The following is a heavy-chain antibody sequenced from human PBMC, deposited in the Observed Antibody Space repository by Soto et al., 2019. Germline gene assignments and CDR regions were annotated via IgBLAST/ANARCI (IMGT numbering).Heavy chain of an antibody. Sequence: QVQLQESGPGLVKPSQTLSLTCTVSGGSISSGGYYWSWIRQHPGKGLEWIGYIYYSGSTYYNPSLKSLVTISVDTSKNQFSLKLSAVTAADTAVYYCARGPPVLLWFGELLSANWFDPWGQGTLVTVSS. V-gene: IGHV4-31*01. J-gene: IGHJ5*02. CDR3: ARGPPVLLWFGELLSANWFDP. CDR2: IYYSGST. D-gene: IGHD3-10*01. CDR1: GGSISSGGYY.